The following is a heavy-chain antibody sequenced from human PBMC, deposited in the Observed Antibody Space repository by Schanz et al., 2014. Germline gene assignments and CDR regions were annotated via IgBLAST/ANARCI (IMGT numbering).Heavy chain of an antibody. Sequence: EVHLVESGGGLVQPGGSLRLSCVASGFTFSNYWMTWVRQAPGKGLEWISYITGTGTVMYADSVKGRFTISRDNGKNSLSLQMNSLRVEDTAVYYCARDHTTESYYSAGPPIDYWGQGTLLTVSS. CDR1: GFTFSNYW. CDR3: ARDHTTESYYSAGPPIDY. V-gene: IGHV3-48*01. J-gene: IGHJ4*02. CDR2: ITGTGTV. D-gene: IGHD1-26*01.